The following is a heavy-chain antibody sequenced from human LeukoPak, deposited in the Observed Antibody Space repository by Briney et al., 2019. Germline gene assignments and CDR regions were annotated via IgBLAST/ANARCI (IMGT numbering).Heavy chain of an antibody. J-gene: IGHJ4*02. CDR3: ARPAGSSSWGGLGYYFDY. Sequence: SETLSPTCTVSGGSISSSSYYWGWIRQPPGKGLEWIGSIYYSGSTYYNPSLKSRVTISVDTSKNQFSLKLGSVTAADTAVYYCARPAGSSSWGGLGYYFDYWGQGTLVTVSS. CDR2: IYYSGST. V-gene: IGHV4-39*01. CDR1: GGSISSSSYY. D-gene: IGHD6-6*01.